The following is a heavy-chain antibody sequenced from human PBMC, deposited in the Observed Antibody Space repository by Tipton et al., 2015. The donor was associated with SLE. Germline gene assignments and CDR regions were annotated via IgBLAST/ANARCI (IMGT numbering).Heavy chain of an antibody. CDR3: ARQSEMATIVH. CDR1: GGSISSSSYY. CDR2: IYYSGST. D-gene: IGHD5-24*01. Sequence: TLSLTCTVSGGSISSSSYYWGWIRQPPGKGLEWIGSIYYSGSTYYNPSLKSRVTISVDTSKNQFSLKLSSVTAADTAVYYCARQSEMATIVHWGQGTLVTVSS. V-gene: IGHV4-39*01. J-gene: IGHJ4*02.